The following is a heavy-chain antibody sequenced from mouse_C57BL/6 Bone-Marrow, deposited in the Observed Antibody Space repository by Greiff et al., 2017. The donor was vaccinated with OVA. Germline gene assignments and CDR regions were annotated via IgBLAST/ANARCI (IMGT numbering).Heavy chain of an antibody. D-gene: IGHD1-1*01. CDR2: IWRGGST. V-gene: IGHV2-5*01. Sequence: VQLQESGPGLVQPSQSLSITCTVPGFSLTSYGVHWVRQSPGKGLEWLGVIWRGGSTDYNAAFMSRLSITKDNSKSQVFFKMNSLQADDTAIYYCAKNYGSSPYYFDYWGQGTTLTVSS. CDR1: GFSLTSYG. J-gene: IGHJ2*01. CDR3: AKNYGSSPYYFDY.